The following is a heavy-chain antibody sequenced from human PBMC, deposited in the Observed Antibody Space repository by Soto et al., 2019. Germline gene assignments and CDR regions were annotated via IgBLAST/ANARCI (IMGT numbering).Heavy chain of an antibody. Sequence: SETLSLTCNVSGGSISKFYWAWIRKTAGNGLEWMGRVYATGTTDYNPSLRSRVAMSVDISKKTFSLRLRSVTGADSGVYYCVRDGSKSLRDWFDTWGQGILVTVSS. CDR2: VYATGTT. CDR1: GGSISKFY. J-gene: IGHJ5*02. V-gene: IGHV4-4*07. CDR3: VRDGSKSLRDWFDT.